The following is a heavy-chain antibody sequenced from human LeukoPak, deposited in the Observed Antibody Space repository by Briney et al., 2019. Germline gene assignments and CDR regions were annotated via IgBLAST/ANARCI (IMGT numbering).Heavy chain of an antibody. CDR1: GYTFTGYY. Sequence: GAPVKVSCKASGYTFTGYYMHWVRQAPGQGLEWMGWINPNSGGTNYAQKFQGRVTMTRDTSISTAYMELSRLRSDDTAVYYCARDLDIVVVPAAKDYYYGMDVWGQGTTVTVSS. D-gene: IGHD2-2*01. CDR2: INPNSGGT. J-gene: IGHJ6*02. CDR3: ARDLDIVVVPAAKDYYYGMDV. V-gene: IGHV1-2*02.